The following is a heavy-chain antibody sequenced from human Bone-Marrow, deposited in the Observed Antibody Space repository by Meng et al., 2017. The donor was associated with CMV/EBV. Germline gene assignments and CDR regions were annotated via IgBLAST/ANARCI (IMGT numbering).Heavy chain of an antibody. V-gene: IGHV3-21*01. CDR3: AHIADIVVVKCAFDI. Sequence: GESLKISCAASGFTFSSYSMNWVRQAPGKGLEWVSSISSSSSYIYYADSVKGRFTISRDNSKNTLYLQMNSLRAEDTAVYYCAHIADIVVVKCAFDIWGQGTMVTVSS. CDR2: ISSSSSYI. CDR1: GFTFSSYS. D-gene: IGHD2-2*01. J-gene: IGHJ3*02.